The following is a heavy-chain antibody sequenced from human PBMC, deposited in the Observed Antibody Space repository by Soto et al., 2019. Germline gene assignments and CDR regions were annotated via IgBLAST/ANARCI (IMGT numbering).Heavy chain of an antibody. CDR2: ISSSSSTI. CDR1: GFTFSSYS. D-gene: IGHD6-6*01. CDR3: AKETYSSSSWGYYYGMDV. J-gene: IGHJ6*02. Sequence: QSGGSLRLSCAASGFTFSSYSMNWVRQAPGKGLEWVSYISSSSSTIYYADSVKGRFTISRDNAKNSLYLQMNSLRAEDTAVYYCAKETYSSSSWGYYYGMDVWGQGTTVTVSS. V-gene: IGHV3-48*01.